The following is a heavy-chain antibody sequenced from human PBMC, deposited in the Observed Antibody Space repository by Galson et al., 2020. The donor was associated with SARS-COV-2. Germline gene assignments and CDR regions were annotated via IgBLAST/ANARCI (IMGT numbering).Heavy chain of an antibody. CDR2: IRSRTYDGTT. Sequence: GGSLRLSCTVAGFNFGDFAMSWFRQAPGQGLEWVGFIRSRTYDGTTEYAAPVKDRFTISRDDSKNVAYLQINSLITEDTAVYYCARGGFPYYYYMDVWGKGTTVTVSS. CDR3: ARGGFPYYYYMDV. J-gene: IGHJ6*03. CDR1: GFNFGDFA. V-gene: IGHV3-49*03.